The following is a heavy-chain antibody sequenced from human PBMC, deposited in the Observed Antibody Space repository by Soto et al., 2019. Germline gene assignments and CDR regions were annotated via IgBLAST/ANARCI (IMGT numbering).Heavy chain of an antibody. CDR3: AHRLPGPSGYDV. J-gene: IGHJ6*02. CDR1: GFSLTSGVVG. D-gene: IGHD6-13*01. V-gene: IGHV2-5*01. Sequence: QITLKESGPTLVKPTQTLTLTCTFSGFSLTSGVVGVGWIRQPPGEALDWLALIYWNDEQYYNPSLRNRLTITSDTSKNQVVLTLTNMDPVDTATYYCAHRLPGPSGYDVWGQGTTVTVSS. CDR2: IYWNDEQ.